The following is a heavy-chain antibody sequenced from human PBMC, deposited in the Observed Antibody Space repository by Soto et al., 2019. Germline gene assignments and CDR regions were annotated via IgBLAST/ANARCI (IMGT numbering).Heavy chain of an antibody. CDR1: GGYFSGYY. CDR3: ARGGVMTTVDYCY. CDR2: INHSGST. V-gene: IGHV4-34*01. Sequence: SETLSLTCAVYGGYFSGYYGSWIRQPPGKGLEWIGEINHSGSTNYNPSLNSRVTISVDTSKNQFSLKLSSVTAADTAVYYCARGGVMTTVDYCYWGQGTLVTVSS. D-gene: IGHD4-17*01. J-gene: IGHJ4*02.